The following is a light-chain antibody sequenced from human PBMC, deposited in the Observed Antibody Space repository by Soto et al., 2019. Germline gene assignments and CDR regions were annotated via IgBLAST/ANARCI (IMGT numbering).Light chain of an antibody. J-gene: IGLJ2*01. CDR1: SSNIGNNY. Sequence: QSVLTQPPSASGTPGQRVTISCSGSSSNIGNNYVYWHQQLPGTAPKLLIYKNNQRPSGVPDRFSGSKSGTSASLAISGLRSEDEANYYCAAWDDSLSGLFGGGTKLTVL. V-gene: IGLV1-47*01. CDR2: KNN. CDR3: AAWDDSLSGL.